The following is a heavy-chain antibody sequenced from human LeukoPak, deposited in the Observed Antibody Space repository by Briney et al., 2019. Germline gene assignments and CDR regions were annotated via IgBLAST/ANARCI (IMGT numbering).Heavy chain of an antibody. J-gene: IGHJ4*02. D-gene: IGHD1-7*01. V-gene: IGHV1-2*02. CDR3: ARMMWNYYFDY. CDR1: GGTFSSYA. CDR2: INPNSGGT. Sequence: ASVKVSCKASGGTFSSYAISWVRQAPGQGLEWMGWINPNSGGTNYAQKFQGRVTMTRDTSISTAYMELSRLRSDDTAVYYCARMMWNYYFDYWGQGTLVTVSS.